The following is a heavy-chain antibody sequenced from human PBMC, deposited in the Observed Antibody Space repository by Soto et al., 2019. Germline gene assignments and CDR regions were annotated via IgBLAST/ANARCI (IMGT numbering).Heavy chain of an antibody. CDR2: INHSGST. D-gene: IGHD2-2*01. J-gene: IGHJ4*02. Sequence: QVQLQQWGAGLLKPSETLSLTCAVYGGSFSGYYWSWIRQPPGKGLEWIGEINHSGSTNYNPSLKSQVTISADTSKSQFSLELRSVTAADTAVYYCASRSGAQLLLSYYFDYWGQGTLVTVSS. V-gene: IGHV4-34*01. CDR3: ASRSGAQLLLSYYFDY. CDR1: GGSFSGYY.